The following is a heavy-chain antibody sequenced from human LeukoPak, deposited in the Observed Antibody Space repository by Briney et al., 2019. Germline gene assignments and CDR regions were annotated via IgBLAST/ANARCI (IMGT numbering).Heavy chain of an antibody. V-gene: IGHV1-2*02. J-gene: IGHJ4*02. CDR2: INTYSGGT. Sequence: ASVKVSCKASGYTVTGYYMHWVRQAPGQGLEWMGWINTYSGGTNYAQKFQGRVTMTRDTSISTAYMELSWLRSDDTAVYYCARDHQPGIAVAGTLYYFDYWGQGTLVTVSS. D-gene: IGHD6-19*01. CDR3: ARDHQPGIAVAGTLYYFDY. CDR1: GYTVTGYY.